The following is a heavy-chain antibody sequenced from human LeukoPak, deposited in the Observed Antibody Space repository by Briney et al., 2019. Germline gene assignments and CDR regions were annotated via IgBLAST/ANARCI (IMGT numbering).Heavy chain of an antibody. CDR3: ARRQGCSSTSCPPDS. CDR1: GYSFTTYW. Sequence: GESLKISCRGSGYSFTTYWIGWVRQMPGKGLEWMGIIYPGDSDTRCSPSFQGQVTMPADKSINTAYLQWSSLKASDTAMYYCARRQGCSSTSCPPDSWGQGTLVTVSS. D-gene: IGHD2-2*01. J-gene: IGHJ4*02. V-gene: IGHV5-51*01. CDR2: IYPGDSDT.